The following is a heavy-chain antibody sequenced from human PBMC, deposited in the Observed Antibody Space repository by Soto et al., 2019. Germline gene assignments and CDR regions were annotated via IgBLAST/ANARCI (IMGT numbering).Heavy chain of an antibody. CDR1: GGSIRSSY. J-gene: IGHJ3*02. CDR3: ARELGFCSSTNCYLGAFDI. V-gene: IGHV4-4*07. Sequence: SETLSLTCTVSGGSIRSSYWSWIRQPAGKGLEWIGRFYNNGITNYNPSLKSRVTMSVDTSNNQFSLKLSSVTAADTAIYFCARELGFCSSTNCYLGAFDIWGQGTMVT. CDR2: FYNNGIT. D-gene: IGHD2-2*01.